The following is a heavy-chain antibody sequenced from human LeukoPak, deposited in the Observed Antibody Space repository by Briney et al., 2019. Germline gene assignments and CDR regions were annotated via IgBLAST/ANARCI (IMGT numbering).Heavy chain of an antibody. CDR2: TTHSGST. CDR1: GYSISSGYY. Sequence: SETLSLTCTVSGYSISSGYYWGWIRQTPGNGLEWIGETTHSGSTDYNPSLKSRVSVSVDTSKNQFSLRLTSVTAADTAVYYCARGPAYSWLRSGSVCFFDFWGQGVLVTVSS. J-gene: IGHJ4*02. D-gene: IGHD3-10*01. CDR3: ARGPAYSWLRSGSVCFFDF. V-gene: IGHV4-38-2*02.